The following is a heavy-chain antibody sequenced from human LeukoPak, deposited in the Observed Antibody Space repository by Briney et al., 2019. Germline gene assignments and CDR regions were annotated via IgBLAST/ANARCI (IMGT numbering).Heavy chain of an antibody. J-gene: IGHJ6*02. D-gene: IGHD4-17*01. CDR3: ARDPADHGDLREDAHYYALDV. CDR1: GYTFTGYY. Sequence: GASVKVSCKASGYTFTGYYMHWVRQAPGQGLEWMGRINPNRGGTNYAQKFQGRVTMTRDTSISTAYMELSRLRSDDTAVYYCARDPADHGDLREDAHYYALDVWGQGTTVTVSS. CDR2: INPNRGGT. V-gene: IGHV1-2*06.